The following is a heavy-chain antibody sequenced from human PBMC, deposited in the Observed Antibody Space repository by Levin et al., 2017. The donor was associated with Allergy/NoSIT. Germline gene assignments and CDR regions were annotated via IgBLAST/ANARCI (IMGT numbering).Heavy chain of an antibody. J-gene: IGHJ3*02. CDR1: GFTFSSYG. V-gene: IGHV3-30*18. D-gene: IGHD3-10*01. CDR2: ISYDGSNK. Sequence: GESLKISCAASGFTFSSYGMHWVRQAPGKGLEWVAVISYDGSNKYYADSVKGRFTISRDNSKNTLYLQMNSLRAEDTAVYYCAKSLLFRGGNAFDIWGQGTMVTVSS. CDR3: AKSLLFRGGNAFDI.